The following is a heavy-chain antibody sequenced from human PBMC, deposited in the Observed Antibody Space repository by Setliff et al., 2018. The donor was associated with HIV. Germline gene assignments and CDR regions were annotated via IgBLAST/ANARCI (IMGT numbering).Heavy chain of an antibody. J-gene: IGHJ6*02. CDR2: MNPNSGNT. V-gene: IGHV1-8*02. CDR1: GYTFTSYD. CDR3: ARVVDGGNSYYYYYGMDV. Sequence: GASVKVSCKASGYTFTSYDINWVRQATGHGLEWMGWMNPNSGNTGYAQKFQGRVTMTRNTSISTAYMELSSLRSEDTAVYYCARVVDGGNSYYYYYGMDVWGQGTTFTVSS. D-gene: IGHD2-21*02.